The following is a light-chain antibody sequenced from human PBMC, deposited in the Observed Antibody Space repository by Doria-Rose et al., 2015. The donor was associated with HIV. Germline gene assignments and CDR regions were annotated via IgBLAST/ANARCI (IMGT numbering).Light chain of an antibody. CDR1: QSLLYTSKNY. CDR2: WAS. CDR3: QQYYDTPS. V-gene: IGKV4-1*01. J-gene: IGKJ3*01. Sequence: DIRMTQSPESLGMSLGERATLNCKSNQSLLYTSKNYLAWYQQKPGQLPTLLIYWASTRQSGVPARFSGSGSGTDFTLTISSLEAEDVAVYYCQQYYDTPSFGPGTTVGIK.